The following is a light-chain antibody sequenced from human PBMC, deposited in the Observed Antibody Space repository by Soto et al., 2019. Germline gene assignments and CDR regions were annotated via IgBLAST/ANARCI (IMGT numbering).Light chain of an antibody. CDR1: QSVSSY. J-gene: IGKJ2*01. Sequence: EIVLTQPPATLSLSPGERATLSCRSSQSVSSYLAWYQQKPGQAPRLLIYDASNRATGIPARFSGSGSGTDFTLTISSLEPEDFAVYYCHQRSNWLYTFGQGTKLEIK. CDR2: DAS. V-gene: IGKV3-11*01. CDR3: HQRSNWLYT.